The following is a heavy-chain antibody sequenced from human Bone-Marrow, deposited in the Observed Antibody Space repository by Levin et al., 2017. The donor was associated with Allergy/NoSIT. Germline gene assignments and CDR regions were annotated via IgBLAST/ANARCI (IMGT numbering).Heavy chain of an antibody. CDR2: ISHTGIT. Sequence: SSETLSLTCAVSGGSLSDYYWSWIRQPPGKGLEWIGEISHTGITYFNPSLKNRVTISVDTSKNQFSLNVNSVTAADTAVYYCARGHFYRWEIPDYWGQGALVTVSS. CDR1: GGSLSDYY. J-gene: IGHJ4*02. V-gene: IGHV4-34*01. CDR3: ARGHFYRWEIPDY. D-gene: IGHD1-26*01.